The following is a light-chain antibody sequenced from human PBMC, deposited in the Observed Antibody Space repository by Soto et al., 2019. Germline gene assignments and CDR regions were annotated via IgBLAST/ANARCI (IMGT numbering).Light chain of an antibody. CDR1: NSDIGGYNY. Sequence: QSALTQPASVSGSPGQSISISCTGTNSDIGGYNYVSWYQQLPGKAPKLIIYEVTHRPSGVSNRFSGSKSANTASLTISGLQTEDEADYYCRSYTSTSTPVVFGGGTKLTVL. J-gene: IGLJ2*01. CDR3: RSYTSTSTPVV. CDR2: EVT. V-gene: IGLV2-14*01.